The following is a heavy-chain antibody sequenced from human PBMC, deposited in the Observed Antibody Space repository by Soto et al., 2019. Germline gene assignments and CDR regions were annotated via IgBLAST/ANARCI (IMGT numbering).Heavy chain of an antibody. J-gene: IGHJ6*02. Sequence: SETLSLTCTVSGGSISSSRYYWGWIRQPPGKGLEWIGSIYYSGSTYYNPSLKSRVTISVDTSKNQFSLKLSSVTAADTAVYYCARRGSRYYYYYGMDVWGQGTKVTVSS. CDR1: GGSISSSRYY. D-gene: IGHD6-13*01. V-gene: IGHV4-39*01. CDR2: IYYSGST. CDR3: ARRGSRYYYYYGMDV.